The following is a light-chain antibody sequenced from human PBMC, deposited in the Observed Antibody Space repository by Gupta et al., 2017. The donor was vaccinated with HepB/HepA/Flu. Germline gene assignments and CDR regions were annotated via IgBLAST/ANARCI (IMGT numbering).Light chain of an antibody. CDR3: GTWDSSLSAVV. CDR1: SSNIGNNY. Sequence: QSVLTQPPPVSAAPGQKVPISFSGSSSNIGNNYVSWYQQLPGTAPKLLIYDNNKRPSGIPDRFSGSKSGTSATLGITGLQTGDEADYYCGTWDSSLSAVVFGGGTKLTVL. V-gene: IGLV1-51*01. CDR2: DNN. J-gene: IGLJ2*01.